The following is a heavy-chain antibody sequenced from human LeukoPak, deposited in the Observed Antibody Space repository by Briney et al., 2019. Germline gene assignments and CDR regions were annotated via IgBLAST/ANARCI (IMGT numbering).Heavy chain of an antibody. V-gene: IGHV3-30-3*01. CDR3: ARATVTTPDY. D-gene: IGHD4-17*01. Sequence: TGGSLRLSCAASGFTFSSYAMHWVRQAPGKGLEWVAVISYDGSNKYYADSVKGRFTISRDNSKNTLYLKMNSLRAEDTAVYYCARATVTTPDYWGQGTLVTVSS. CDR2: ISYDGSNK. J-gene: IGHJ4*02. CDR1: GFTFSSYA.